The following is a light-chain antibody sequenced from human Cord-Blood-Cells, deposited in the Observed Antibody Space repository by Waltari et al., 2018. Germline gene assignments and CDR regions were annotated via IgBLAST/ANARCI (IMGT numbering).Light chain of an antibody. CDR3: SSYTSSSTVV. CDR2: DVS. Sequence: QSALTQPASVSGSLGQSIPIPCPGTSSAFGGFNYVPWSQPHPGKSPKLRIYDVSNRPSGVSNRFSGSKSGNTASLTISGLQAEDEADYYCSSYTSSSTVVFGGGTKLTVL. V-gene: IGLV2-14*01. CDR1: SSAFGGFNY. J-gene: IGLJ2*01.